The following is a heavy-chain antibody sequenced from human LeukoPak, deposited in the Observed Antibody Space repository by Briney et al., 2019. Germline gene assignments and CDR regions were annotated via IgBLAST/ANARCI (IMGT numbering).Heavy chain of an antibody. CDR1: GGSISSYY. J-gene: IGHJ4*02. Sequence: SETLSLTCTVSGGSISSYYWSWIRQPPGKGLEWIGYIYYSGSTNYNPSLKSRVTISVDTSKNQFSLKLNFVTAADTAVYYCARDLTGGTPGIYFDYWGQGTLVTVSS. CDR2: IYYSGST. D-gene: IGHD4-23*01. V-gene: IGHV4-59*01. CDR3: ARDLTGGTPGIYFDY.